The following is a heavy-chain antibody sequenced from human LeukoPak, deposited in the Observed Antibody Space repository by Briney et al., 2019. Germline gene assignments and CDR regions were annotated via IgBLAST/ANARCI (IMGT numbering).Heavy chain of an antibody. V-gene: IGHV3-74*01. CDR1: GFIFSQFW. CDR2: INGDGSST. J-gene: IGHJ3*02. D-gene: IGHD6-6*01. CDR3: ARDGLPAARDI. Sequence: AGGSLRLSCAGSGFIFSQFWMQWVRQVPGKGLVWVPRINGDGSSTNYADSVKGRFTISRDNAKNTLYLQMNSLRAEDTAVYYCARDGLPAARDIWGQGTMVTVSS.